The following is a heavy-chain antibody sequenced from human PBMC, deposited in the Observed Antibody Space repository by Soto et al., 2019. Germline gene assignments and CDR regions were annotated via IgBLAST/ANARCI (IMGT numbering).Heavy chain of an antibody. CDR2: ISGDGVTT. Sequence: EVQLVESGGDLVQRGGSLRLSCAASGFPFSSYWMHWVRHTPGKGLDWVARISGDGVTTYYADSVTGRFTVSRDNAKNTLSLQISCQRAEDTAVYYCASEYYGLVNSYYSDYWGQGTLVSVSS. CDR3: ASEYYGLVNSYYSDY. D-gene: IGHD3-3*01. CDR1: GFPFSSYW. V-gene: IGHV3-74*01. J-gene: IGHJ4*02.